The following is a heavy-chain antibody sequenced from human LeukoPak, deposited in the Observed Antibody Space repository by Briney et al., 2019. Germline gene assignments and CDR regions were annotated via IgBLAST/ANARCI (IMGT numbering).Heavy chain of an antibody. D-gene: IGHD2-2*01. V-gene: IGHV3-73*01. Sequence: GGSLRLSCAASGFTFSGSAMHWVRQASGKGLEWVGRIRSKANIYATAYAASVKGRFTISRDDSKNTAYLQMNSLKTEDTAVYYCTSPIMSDCSSTSCYLRFDPWGQGTLVTVSS. CDR3: TSPIMSDCSSTSCYLRFDP. CDR1: GFTFSGSA. CDR2: IRSKANIYAT. J-gene: IGHJ5*02.